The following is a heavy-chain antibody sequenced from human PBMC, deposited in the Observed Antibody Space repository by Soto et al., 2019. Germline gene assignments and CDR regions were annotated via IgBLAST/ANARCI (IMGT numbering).Heavy chain of an antibody. CDR2: ISAYNGNT. CDR1: GYTFTSNG. D-gene: IGHD6-19*01. V-gene: IGHV1-18*01. J-gene: IGHJ3*02. CDR3: ARDSTYSSGWNPDAFDI. Sequence: ASVKVSCTASGYTFTSNGISWVRQAPGQGLEWMGWISAYNGNTNYAQKLQGRVTMTTDTSTSTAYMELRSLRSDDTAVYYCARDSTYSSGWNPDAFDIWGQGTMVTVSS.